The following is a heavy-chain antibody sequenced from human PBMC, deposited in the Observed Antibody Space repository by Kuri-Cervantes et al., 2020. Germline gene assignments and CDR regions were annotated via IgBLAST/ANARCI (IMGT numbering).Heavy chain of an antibody. Sequence: SETLSLTCAVSGNSINSAYFWGWVRQPPGKGLEWIGTVHHRGSSYYNPSLKSRATISVGTSSNQFSLKLSSVTAADTAVYYCASGIAATDYWGQGTLVTVSS. CDR1: GNSINSAYF. J-gene: IGHJ4*02. CDR2: VHHRGSS. V-gene: IGHV4-38-2*01. D-gene: IGHD6-13*01. CDR3: ASGIAATDY.